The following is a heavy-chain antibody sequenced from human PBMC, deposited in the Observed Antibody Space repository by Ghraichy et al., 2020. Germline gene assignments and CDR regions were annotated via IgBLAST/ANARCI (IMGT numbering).Heavy chain of an antibody. Sequence: SETLSLTCAVYGGSFSGYYWSWIRQPPGKGLEWIGEINHCGSTNYNPSLKSRVTISVDTSKNQFSLKLSSVTAADTAVYYCARYIAVAVSYNWFDPWGQGTLVTVSS. CDR3: ARYIAVAVSYNWFDP. CDR1: GGSFSGYY. J-gene: IGHJ5*02. CDR2: INHCGST. D-gene: IGHD6-19*01. V-gene: IGHV4-34*01.